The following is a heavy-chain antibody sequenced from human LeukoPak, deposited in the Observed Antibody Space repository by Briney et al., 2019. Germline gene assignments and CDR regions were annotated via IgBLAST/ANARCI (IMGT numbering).Heavy chain of an antibody. J-gene: IGHJ4*02. V-gene: IGHV3-48*02. Sequence: GGSLRLSCAASGFTFSSYVMSWVRQAPGKGLEWVSYINHNAEAIYYADSVKGRFTISRDNAKNVLYLQMNRLRDGDTAVYYCARDSDWAFDNWGQGTLVTVSS. CDR1: GFTFSSYV. D-gene: IGHD2-21*02. CDR2: INHNAEAI. CDR3: ARDSDWAFDN.